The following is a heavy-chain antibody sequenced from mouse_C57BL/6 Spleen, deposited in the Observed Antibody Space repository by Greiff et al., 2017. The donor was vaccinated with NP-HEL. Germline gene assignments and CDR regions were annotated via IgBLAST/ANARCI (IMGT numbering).Heavy chain of an antibody. V-gene: IGHV1-54*01. CDR3: ARFRNWDWYFDV. Sequence: QVQLQQSGAELVRPGTSVKVSCKASGYAFTNYLIEWVKQRPGQGLEWIGVINPGSGGTNYNEKFKGKATLTADKSSSTAYMQLSSLTSEYSAVYFCARFRNWDWYFDVWGTGTTVTVSS. J-gene: IGHJ1*03. D-gene: IGHD4-1*01. CDR2: INPGSGGT. CDR1: GYAFTNYL.